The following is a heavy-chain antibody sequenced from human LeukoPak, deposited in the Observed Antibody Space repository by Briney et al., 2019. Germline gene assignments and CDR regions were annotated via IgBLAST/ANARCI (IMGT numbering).Heavy chain of an antibody. CDR1: GYTFTSYY. D-gene: IGHD5-18*01. CDR3: ARDLGYSYGHHSYYFDY. Sequence: ASVKVSCKASGYTFTSYYMHWVRQAPGQGLEWMGIINPSGGSTSYARKFQGRVTMTRDTSTSTVYMELSSLRSEDTAVYYCARDLGYSYGHHSYYFDYWGQGTLVTASS. J-gene: IGHJ4*02. V-gene: IGHV1-46*01. CDR2: INPSGGST.